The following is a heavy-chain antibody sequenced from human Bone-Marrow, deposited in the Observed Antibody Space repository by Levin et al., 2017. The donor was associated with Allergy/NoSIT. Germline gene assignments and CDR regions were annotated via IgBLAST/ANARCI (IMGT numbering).Heavy chain of an antibody. CDR3: ARDSGPGDTEDYKFYYGIDV. V-gene: IGHV4-30-4*01. D-gene: IGHD4-17*01. Sequence: SQTLSLTCTVSGGSITSGDFYWTWIRQPPGKGLEWIGHIYYSGNAYFNSSLRSRLTISVDTSKNQFSLKLASMTAADAAVYYCARDSGPGDTEDYKFYYGIDVWGQGVTVTVSS. CDR2: IYYSGNA. CDR1: GGSITSGDFY. J-gene: IGHJ6*02.